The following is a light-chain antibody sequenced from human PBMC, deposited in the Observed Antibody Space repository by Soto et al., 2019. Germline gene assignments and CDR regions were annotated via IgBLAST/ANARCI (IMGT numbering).Light chain of an antibody. CDR2: DAS. CDR1: QSISSW. Sequence: DIQMTQSPSTLSASVGDRVTITCRASQSISSWLAWYQQKPGKAPKLLIYDASSLQSGVPSRFSGSGSGTEFTLTISSLQPDDFATXYCQPYNSYSGTFGQGTKVDIK. CDR3: QPYNSYSGT. J-gene: IGKJ1*01. V-gene: IGKV1-5*01.